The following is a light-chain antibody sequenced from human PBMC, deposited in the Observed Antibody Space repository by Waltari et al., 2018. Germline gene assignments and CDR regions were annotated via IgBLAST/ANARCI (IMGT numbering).Light chain of an antibody. CDR1: SSDIGAYTF. CDR3: CSYAGSSLYV. Sequence: QSALTQPASVSGSPGQSIAISCTGSSSDIGAYTFVSWYQQHPGKTPKLTIPSVSQRPSGVSNRFSGSKSGNTASLTIAGLHPEDEADYYCCSYAGSSLYVFGTGTKLTVL. CDR2: SVS. J-gene: IGLJ1*01. V-gene: IGLV2-23*02.